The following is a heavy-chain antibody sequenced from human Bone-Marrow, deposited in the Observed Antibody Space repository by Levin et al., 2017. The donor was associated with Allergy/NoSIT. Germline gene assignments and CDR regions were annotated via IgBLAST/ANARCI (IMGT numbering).Heavy chain of an antibody. Sequence: LSLTCAASGFTFSSYAMSWVRQAPGKGLEWVSAISGSGGSTYYADSVKGRFTISRDNSKNTLYLQMNSLRAEDTAVYYCAKGAGLYCTNGVCLYYDYYGMDVWGQGTTVTVSS. CDR3: AKGAGLYCTNGVCLYYDYYGMDV. CDR2: ISGSGGST. J-gene: IGHJ6*02. V-gene: IGHV3-23*01. CDR1: GFTFSSYA. D-gene: IGHD2-8*01.